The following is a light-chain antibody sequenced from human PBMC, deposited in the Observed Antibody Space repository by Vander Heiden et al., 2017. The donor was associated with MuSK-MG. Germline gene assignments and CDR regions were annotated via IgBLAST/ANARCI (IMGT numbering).Light chain of an antibody. CDR2: GAS. CDR1: ERISDS. J-gene: IGKJ4*01. Sequence: DIQMTQSPSSLSASVGARVSITCRASERISDSLNWYQQKPGKAPNLLIFGASTVQSGVPSRFSGSGSGTDFILTISSLQPEDFATYFCQQSYGTPTFGGGTRVGIK. CDR3: QQSYGTPT. V-gene: IGKV1-39*01.